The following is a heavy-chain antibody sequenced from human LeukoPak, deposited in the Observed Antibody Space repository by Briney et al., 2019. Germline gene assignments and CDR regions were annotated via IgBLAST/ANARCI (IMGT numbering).Heavy chain of an antibody. J-gene: IGHJ4*02. Sequence: SETLSLTCAVYGGSFSGYSGSWIRQPPGKGLEWIGEINHSGSTNYNPSLKSRVTISVDTSKNQFSLKLSSVTAADTAVYYCARGSAAADLAYYFDYWGQGTLVTVSS. V-gene: IGHV4-34*01. CDR3: ARGSAAADLAYYFDY. D-gene: IGHD6-13*01. CDR2: INHSGST. CDR1: GGSFSGYS.